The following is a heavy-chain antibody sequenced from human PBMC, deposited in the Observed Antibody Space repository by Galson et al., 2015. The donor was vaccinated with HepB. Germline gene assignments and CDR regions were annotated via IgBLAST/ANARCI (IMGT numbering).Heavy chain of an antibody. D-gene: IGHD4-11*01. V-gene: IGHV3-11*06. CDR2: ISSSSSYT. CDR1: GFTFSDYY. J-gene: IGHJ3*02. Sequence: SLRLSCAASGFTFSDYYMSWLRQAPGKGLEWVSYISSSSSYTNYADSVKGRFTISRDNAKNSLYLQMNSLRAEDTAVYYCASFPLVGTVTNDAFDIWGQGTMVTVSS. CDR3: ASFPLVGTVTNDAFDI.